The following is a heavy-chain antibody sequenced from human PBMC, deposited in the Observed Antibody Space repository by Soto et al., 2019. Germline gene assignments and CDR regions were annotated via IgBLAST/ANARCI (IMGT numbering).Heavy chain of an antibody. V-gene: IGHV4-59*08. CDR2: VSQGGTAAYMAEGETT. Sequence: PSETLSLTCTVSGVSLDNFFWSWIRQPPGKGLEWIGYVSQGGTAAYMAEGETTGYNPSPESRATISLDLPKNQFSLKLSSLTAADTAVYYCARHGYYDYIYGELTFDYWGQGTLVTVSS. CDR1: GVSLDNFF. J-gene: IGHJ4*02. D-gene: IGHD3-16*01. CDR3: ARHGYYDYIYGELTFDY.